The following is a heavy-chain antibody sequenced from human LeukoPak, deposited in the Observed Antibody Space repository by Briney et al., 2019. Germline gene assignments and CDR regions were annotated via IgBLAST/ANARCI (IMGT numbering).Heavy chain of an antibody. D-gene: IGHD2-8*01. J-gene: IGHJ3*02. CDR3: AGYCTNGVCYTDAFDI. CDR1: GGSISSGGYY. CDR2: IYYSGST. Sequence: SQTLSLTCTVSGGSISSGGYYWSWIRQHPGKGLEWIGYIYYSGSTYYNPSLKSRVTISEDTSKNQFSLKLSSVTAADTAVYYCAGYCTNGVCYTDAFDIWGQGTMVTVSS. V-gene: IGHV4-31*03.